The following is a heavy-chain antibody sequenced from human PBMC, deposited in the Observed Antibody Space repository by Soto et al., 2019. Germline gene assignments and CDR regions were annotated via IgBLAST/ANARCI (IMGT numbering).Heavy chain of an antibody. CDR3: ASSIAAAGTGWNWFDP. Sequence: SDTLSLTCAVSRGSISSSNWWSWVSQPPGKGLEWIGEIYHSGSTNYNPSLKSRVTISVDKSKNQFSLKLSSVTAADTAVYYCASSIAAAGTGWNWFDPWGQGTLVTVS. D-gene: IGHD6-13*01. V-gene: IGHV4-4*02. CDR2: IYHSGST. CDR1: RGSISSSNW. J-gene: IGHJ5*02.